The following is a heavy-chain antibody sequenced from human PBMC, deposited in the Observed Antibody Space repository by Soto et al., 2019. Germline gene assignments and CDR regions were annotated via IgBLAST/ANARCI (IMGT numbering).Heavy chain of an antibody. D-gene: IGHD6-13*01. J-gene: IGHJ4*02. Sequence: EVQLVESGGGLVQPGGSLRLSCAASGFTFSSYSMNWVRQATGKGLEWVSYISSSSSTIYYADSVKGRFTISRDNAKNSLYLQTNPPRAEDLAVYYCARDLAAAILEYWCQGTLVTVSS. CDR3: ARDLAAAILEY. CDR2: ISSSSSTI. CDR1: GFTFSSYS. V-gene: IGHV3-48*01.